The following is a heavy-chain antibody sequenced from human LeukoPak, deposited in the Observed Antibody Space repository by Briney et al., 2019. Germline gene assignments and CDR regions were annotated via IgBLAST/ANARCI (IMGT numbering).Heavy chain of an antibody. J-gene: IGHJ5*02. D-gene: IGHD2-15*01. CDR2: ISTTGSTI. CDR1: GFTFSSYT. Sequence: PGRSLRLSCAASGFTFSSYTMNWVRQAPGKGLEWVSFISTTGSTIHYGDSVRGRFTISRDNAKNSLSLQMNSLRDEDTAVYYCARGCIGGSCWSRNWFDPWGQGTLVTVSS. CDR3: ARGCIGGSCWSRNWFDP. V-gene: IGHV3-48*02.